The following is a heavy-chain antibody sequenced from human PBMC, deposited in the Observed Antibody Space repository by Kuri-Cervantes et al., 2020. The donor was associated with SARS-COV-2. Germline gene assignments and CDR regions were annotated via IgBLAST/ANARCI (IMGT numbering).Heavy chain of an antibody. Sequence: SLKISCAASGFTFDDYAIHWVRQAPGKGLEWVSGISWNSGSIGYADSVKGRFTISRDDSKNTLYLQMNSLRPEDTAMYYCATETFDYWGQGTRVTVSS. CDR2: ISWNSGSI. CDR1: GFTFDDYA. CDR3: ATETFDY. V-gene: IGHV3-9*01. J-gene: IGHJ4*02.